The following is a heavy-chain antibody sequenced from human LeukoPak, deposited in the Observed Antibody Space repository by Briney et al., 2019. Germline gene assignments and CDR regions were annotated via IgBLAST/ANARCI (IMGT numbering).Heavy chain of an antibody. Sequence: PGGSLRLSCAASGFTFRNHGMHWVRQAPGKGLEWVAVIWYDGSNAYYADSVKGRFTISRDNSRNTLYLQMNSLRADDTAVYYCARDIGARRLDYWGQGTPVTVSP. CDR2: IWYDGSNA. J-gene: IGHJ4*02. V-gene: IGHV3-33*01. CDR1: GFTFRNHG. D-gene: IGHD6-6*01. CDR3: ARDIGARRLDY.